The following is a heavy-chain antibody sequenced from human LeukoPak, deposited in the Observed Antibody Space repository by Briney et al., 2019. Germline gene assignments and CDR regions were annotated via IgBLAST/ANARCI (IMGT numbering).Heavy chain of an antibody. Sequence: SETLSLTCTVSGGSISSYYWSWIRQPAGEGLEWIGRIYTSGSTNYNPSFKSRVTMSVDTSKNQFSLKLSSVTAADTAVYYCARYRVGIVVADRWFDPWGQGTLVTVSS. J-gene: IGHJ5*02. CDR3: ARYRVGIVVADRWFDP. CDR1: GGSISSYY. D-gene: IGHD2-2*01. V-gene: IGHV4-4*07. CDR2: IYTSGST.